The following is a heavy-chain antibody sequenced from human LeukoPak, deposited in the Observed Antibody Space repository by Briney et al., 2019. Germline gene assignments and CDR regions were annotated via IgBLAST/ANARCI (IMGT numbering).Heavy chain of an antibody. Sequence: SETLLLTCSASAGSTISTYCLWWCSQHPPRGLQWVIVIIYYSGRSYYNPSLKSRFTISLDRSKNQFSLRLSTVTAADTAVYFCARGYGDNSGAFDIWGQGTLVTVSS. CDR2: IYYSGRS. J-gene: IGHJ3*02. CDR1: AGSTISTYC. CDR3: ARGYGDNSGAFDI. V-gene: IGHV4-39*07. D-gene: IGHD4-23*01.